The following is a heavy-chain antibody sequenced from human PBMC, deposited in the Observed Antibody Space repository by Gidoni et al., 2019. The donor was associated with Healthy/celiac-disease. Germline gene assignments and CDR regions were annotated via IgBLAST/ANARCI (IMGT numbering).Heavy chain of an antibody. CDR3: TRHRGYCSGGSCPVDY. J-gene: IGHJ4*02. D-gene: IGHD2-15*01. Sequence: EVQLVESGGGLVQPGGSLQLSCAASGFTFSGCAMHWVRQASGKGLEWVGRIRSKANSYATAYAASVKGRFTISRDDSKNTAYLQMNSLKTEDTAVYYCTRHRGYCSGGSCPVDYWGQGTLVTVSS. V-gene: IGHV3-73*01. CDR1: GFTFSGCA. CDR2: IRSKANSYAT.